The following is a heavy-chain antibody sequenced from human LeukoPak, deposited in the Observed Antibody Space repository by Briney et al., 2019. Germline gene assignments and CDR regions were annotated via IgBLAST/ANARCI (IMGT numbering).Heavy chain of an antibody. CDR1: GFTFSSYG. CDR3: AKGAEIATVYFDY. D-gene: IGHD5-24*01. V-gene: IGHV3-33*06. Sequence: GGSLRLSCAASGFTFSSYGMHWVRQAPGKGLEWVAVIWYDGSNKYYADSVKGRFTSSRDNSKNTLYLQMNSLRAEDTAVYYCAKGAEIATVYFDYWGQGTLVTVSS. CDR2: IWYDGSNK. J-gene: IGHJ4*02.